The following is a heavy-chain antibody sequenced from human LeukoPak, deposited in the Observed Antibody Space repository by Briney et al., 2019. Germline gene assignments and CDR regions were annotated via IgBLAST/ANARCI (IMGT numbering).Heavy chain of an antibody. V-gene: IGHV3-23*01. CDR2: ISGSGGST. D-gene: IGHD2-2*01. Sequence: GGSLRLSCAASGFTFSSYAMSWVRQAPGKGLEWVSAISGSGGSTYYADSVKGRFTISRDNSKNTLYLQMNSLRAEDTAVYYCAKAGYCSSSSCSLYFYYMDVWGIGTTVTVSS. CDR1: GFTFSSYA. J-gene: IGHJ6*03. CDR3: AKAGYCSSSSCSLYFYYMDV.